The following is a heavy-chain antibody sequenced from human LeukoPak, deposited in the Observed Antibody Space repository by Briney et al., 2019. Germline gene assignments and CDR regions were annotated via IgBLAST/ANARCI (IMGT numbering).Heavy chain of an antibody. CDR2: IRYDGSNK. J-gene: IGHJ4*02. CDR1: GFTFTTYW. V-gene: IGHV3-30*02. D-gene: IGHD6-19*01. CDR3: AKVPSVAATRYFDY. Sequence: PGGSLRLSCEASGFTFTTYWMNRVRLAPGKGLEWVAFIRYDGSNKYYADSVKGRFTISRDNSKNTPYLQMNSLRAEDTAVYYCAKVPSVAATRYFDYWGQGILVTVSS.